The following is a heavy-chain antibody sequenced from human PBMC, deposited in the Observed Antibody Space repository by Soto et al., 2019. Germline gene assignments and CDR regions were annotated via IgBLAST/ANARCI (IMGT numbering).Heavy chain of an antibody. CDR1: GFTFGDYA. CDR3: TRAIDYDSSGEAGY. J-gene: IGHJ4*02. D-gene: IGHD3-22*01. V-gene: IGHV3-49*03. Sequence: GGSLRLSCTASGFTFGDYAMSWFRQAPGKGLEWVGFIRSKAYGGTTEYAASVKGRFTISRDDSKSIAHLQMNSLKTEDTAVDYCTRAIDYDSSGEAGYWGQGTLVTVSS. CDR2: IRSKAYGGTT.